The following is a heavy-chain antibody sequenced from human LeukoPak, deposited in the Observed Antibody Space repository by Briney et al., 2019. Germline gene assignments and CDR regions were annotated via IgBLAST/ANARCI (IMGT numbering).Heavy chain of an antibody. V-gene: IGHV3-23*01. CDR3: AKAITMIVVVEGLDY. CDR2: ISGSGGST. D-gene: IGHD3-22*01. Sequence: GGSLRLSCAASGFTFSSYAMSWVRQAPGKGLEWVSTISGSGGSTYYADSVKGRFTISRDNSKNTLYLQMNSLRAEDTAVYYCAKAITMIVVVEGLDYWGQGTLVTVSS. J-gene: IGHJ4*02. CDR1: GFTFSSYA.